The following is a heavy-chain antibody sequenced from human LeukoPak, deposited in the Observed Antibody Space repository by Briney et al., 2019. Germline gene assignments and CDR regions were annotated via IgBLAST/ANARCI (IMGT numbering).Heavy chain of an antibody. V-gene: IGHV1-46*01. CDR2: INPSGGST. CDR1: GGTFSSYA. CDR3: ARDRGYCSGGSCSGHYYYGMDV. Sequence: ASVKVSCKASGGTFSSYAISWVRQAPGQGLEWMGIINPSGGSTSYAQKFQGRVTMTRDTSTSTVYMELSSLRSEDTAVYYCARDRGYCSGGSCSGHYYYGMDVWGQGTTVTVSS. J-gene: IGHJ6*02. D-gene: IGHD2-15*01.